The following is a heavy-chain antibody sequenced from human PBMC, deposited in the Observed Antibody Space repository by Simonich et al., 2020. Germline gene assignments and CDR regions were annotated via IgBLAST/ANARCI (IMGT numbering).Heavy chain of an antibody. J-gene: IGHJ3*02. CDR2: ISYDGSNK. CDR3: AREGLLLDAFDI. D-gene: IGHD2-15*01. CDR1: GFTFSSYA. Sequence: QVQLVESGGGVVQPGRSLRLSCAASGFTFSSYAMHWVRQAPGKGLGWVTVISYDGSNKSYADSVKGRFTISRDNSKNTLYLQMNSLRAEDTAVYYCAREGLLLDAFDIWGQGTMVTVSS. V-gene: IGHV3-30*07.